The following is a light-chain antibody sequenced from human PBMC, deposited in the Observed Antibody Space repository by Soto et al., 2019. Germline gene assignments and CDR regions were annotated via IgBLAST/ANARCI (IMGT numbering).Light chain of an antibody. J-gene: IGLJ3*02. CDR2: LSSDGRH. V-gene: IGLV4-69*01. Sequence: QSVLSQSPSASASLGASVKLTCTLSSGHSSYAIAWHQQQPEKGPRFLMKLSSDGRHSKGDGIPDRFSGSSSGAERYLTISSLQSEDEADYYCQTWGTGIRVFGGGTTLTVL. CDR3: QTWGTGIRV. CDR1: SGHSSYA.